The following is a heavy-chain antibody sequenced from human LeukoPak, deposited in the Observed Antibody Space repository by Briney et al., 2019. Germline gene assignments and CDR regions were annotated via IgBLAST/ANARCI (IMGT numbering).Heavy chain of an antibody. V-gene: IGHV3-15*01. J-gene: IGHJ3*02. D-gene: IGHD3-22*01. CDR3: TTDYYYDSRGDAFDI. Sequence: GGSLRLSCAASGFTFSNAWMSWVRQAPGKGLEWVGRIKSKTDGGTTDYAAPVKGRFTISRDDSKNTLYLQMNSLKTEDTAVYYCTTDYYYDSRGDAFDIWGQGTMVTVSS. CDR1: GFTFSNAW. CDR2: IKSKTDGGTT.